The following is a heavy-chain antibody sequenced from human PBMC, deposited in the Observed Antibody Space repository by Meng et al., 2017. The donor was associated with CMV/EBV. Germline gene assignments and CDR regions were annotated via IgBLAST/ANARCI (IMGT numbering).Heavy chain of an antibody. J-gene: IGHJ6*02. V-gene: IGHV1-18*01. CDR1: GGTFSSYA. D-gene: IGHD4-11*01. Sequence: ASVKVSCKASGGTFSSYAISWVRQAPGQGLEWMGWISAYNGNTNYAQKLQGRVTMTTDTSTSTAYMELRSLRSDDTAVYYCARRNNYNYYYYGMDVWGQGTTVTVSS. CDR3: ARRNNYNYYYYGMDV. CDR2: ISAYNGNT.